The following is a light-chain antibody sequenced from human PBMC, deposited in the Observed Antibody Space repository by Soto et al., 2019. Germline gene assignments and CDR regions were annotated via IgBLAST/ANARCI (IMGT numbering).Light chain of an antibody. J-gene: IGKJ1*01. CDR3: QQYGSSPWT. CDR1: QRISSY. Sequence: EIVLTQSPGTLSLSPGERATLSCRASQRISSYLAWYQQKPGQAPRLLIYGASSRATGIPDRFSGSGSGTDFTLTISRLEPEDFAVYYCQQYGSSPWTFGQGTKVDI. V-gene: IGKV3-20*01. CDR2: GAS.